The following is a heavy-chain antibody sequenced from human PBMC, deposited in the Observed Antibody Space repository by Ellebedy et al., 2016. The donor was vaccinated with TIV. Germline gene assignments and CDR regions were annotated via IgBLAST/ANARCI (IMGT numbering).Heavy chain of an antibody. J-gene: IGHJ4*02. D-gene: IGHD5-12*01. CDR2: IEQDGSEK. CDR1: GFTFSNYW. V-gene: IGHV3-7*03. CDR3: ARGGYGRPFDC. Sequence: GESLKISCAASGFTFSNYWMKWVRQAPGKGLEWVANIEQDGSEKYYVDSVKGRFTISRDNAKNSLFLQMNSLRVEDTAVYFCARGGYGRPFDCWGQGTLVTVSS.